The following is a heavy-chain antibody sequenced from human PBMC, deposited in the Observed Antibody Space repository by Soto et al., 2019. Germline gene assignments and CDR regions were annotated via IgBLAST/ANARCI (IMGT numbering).Heavy chain of an antibody. CDR1: GGSISSGIYY. D-gene: IGHD3-22*01. CDR2: VSYTGTT. V-gene: IGHV4-31*03. CDR3: ARGSRTYYYDRSGYRFDS. J-gene: IGHJ4*02. Sequence: SETLSLTCTVSGGSISSGIYYWSWIRQLPGKGLEWIGYVSYTGTTYYNPSLQSRVTISGDTSKNQFSLRLTSVTAADTAVYYCARGSRTYYYDRSGYRFDSWGQGTLVTVSS.